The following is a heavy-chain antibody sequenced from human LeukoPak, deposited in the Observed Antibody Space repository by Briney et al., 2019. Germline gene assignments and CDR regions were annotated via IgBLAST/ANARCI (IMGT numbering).Heavy chain of an antibody. CDR3: ARGGFSSGWQYYFDY. CDR1: GGSVAGNY. D-gene: IGHD6-19*01. V-gene: IGHV4-59*02. J-gene: IGHJ4*02. Sequence: SETLSLTCTVSGGSVAGNYWSWIRQSPEKGLEWIGFVYSGTNNYNPSLRGRVTISEDTSKNQFSLKLTSVTAADTAVYYCARGGFSSGWQYYFDYWGQGTLVTVSS. CDR2: VYSGTN.